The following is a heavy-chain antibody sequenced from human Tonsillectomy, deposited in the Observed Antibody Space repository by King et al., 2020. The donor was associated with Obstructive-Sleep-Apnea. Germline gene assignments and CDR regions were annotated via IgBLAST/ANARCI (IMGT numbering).Heavy chain of an antibody. D-gene: IGHD1-26*01. CDR2: INPNGGGT. V-gene: IGHV1-2*02. J-gene: IGHJ4*02. Sequence: VQLVESGAEVKKPGASLKVSCKASEYTFTDYYIHWVRQAPGQGLEWMGWINPNGGGTNSAQKFQGRVTMTRDTSISTAYMDLSSLRSDDTAVYYCARGAPYGGSYSAVYYFDYWGQGTLVTVSS. CDR3: ARGAPYGGSYSAVYYFDY. CDR1: EYTFTDYY.